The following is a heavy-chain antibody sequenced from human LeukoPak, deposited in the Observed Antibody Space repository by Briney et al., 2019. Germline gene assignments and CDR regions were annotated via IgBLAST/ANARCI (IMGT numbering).Heavy chain of an antibody. J-gene: IGHJ4*01. CDR3: AKSGGYGLIDY. V-gene: IGHV4-39*01. D-gene: IGHD6-25*01. CDR2: IFYSGST. CDR1: GGSISTSNCY. Sequence: SETLSLTCTVSGGSISTSNCYWGWIRQPPGKGLEWIGNIFYSGSTYYNSSLKSRVTISIDTSKNQVSLKMSSVTAADTAVYYCAKSGGYGLIDYRGQGTLVTVSS.